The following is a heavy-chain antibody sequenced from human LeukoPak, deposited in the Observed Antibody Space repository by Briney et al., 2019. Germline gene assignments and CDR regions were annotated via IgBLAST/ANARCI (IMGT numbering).Heavy chain of an antibody. D-gene: IGHD1-7*01. V-gene: IGHV1-46*01. CDR1: GYAFTIYY. CDR2: INPGSGST. J-gene: IGHJ4*02. CDR3: AKASPRGWYHWNYYFDN. Sequence: GASVKVSCKASGYAFTIYYMHWVRQAPGQGLEWMGIINPGSGSTTYSQKFQDRVTMITDTSTSTVYLDLSSLRTEDTAFYYCAKASPRGWYHWNYYFDNWGLGTLVTVSS.